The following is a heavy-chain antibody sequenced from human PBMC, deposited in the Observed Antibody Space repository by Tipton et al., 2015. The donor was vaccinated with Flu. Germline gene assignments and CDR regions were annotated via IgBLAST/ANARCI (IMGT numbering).Heavy chain of an antibody. J-gene: IGHJ5*02. Sequence: LRLSCAVSGYSISSGYYWGWIRQPPGKGLEWIGSIYHSGSTYYNPSLKSRVTISVDTSKNQFSLKLSSVTAAATAVYYCARGVEVLRFLGWFWFDPWGQGTLVTVSS. V-gene: IGHV4-38-2*01. CDR3: ARGVEVLRFLGWFWFDP. D-gene: IGHD3-3*01. CDR1: GYSISSGYY. CDR2: IYHSGST.